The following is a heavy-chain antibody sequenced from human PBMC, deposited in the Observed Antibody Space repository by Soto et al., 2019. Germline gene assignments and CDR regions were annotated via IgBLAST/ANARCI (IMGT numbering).Heavy chain of an antibody. CDR3: ARDGPRYYYDSSGPDFDY. CDR1: GFTFSSYS. CDR2: ISSSSSTI. D-gene: IGHD3-22*01. Sequence: EVQLVESGGGLVQPGGSLRLSCAASGFTFSSYSMNWVRQAPGKGLEWVSYISSSSSTIYYADSVKGRFTISRDNAKNSLYLQMNSLRDEDTAVYYCARDGPRYYYDSSGPDFDYWGQGTLVTVSS. J-gene: IGHJ4*02. V-gene: IGHV3-48*02.